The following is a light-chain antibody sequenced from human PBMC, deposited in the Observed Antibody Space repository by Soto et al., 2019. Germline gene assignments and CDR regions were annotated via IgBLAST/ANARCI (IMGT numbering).Light chain of an antibody. CDR1: LGIRND. V-gene: IGKV1-6*02. CDR2: GAS. CDR3: LQDYNYPLT. Sequence: AIQLTQSPSALSASVGDRVTITCRASLGIRNDLGWYQQKPGEAPRLLVYGASTLQSGVPLRFSGSGSGTEFTLTISSLQLEDFGTYYCLQDYNYPLTFGGGTRLEI. J-gene: IGKJ4*01.